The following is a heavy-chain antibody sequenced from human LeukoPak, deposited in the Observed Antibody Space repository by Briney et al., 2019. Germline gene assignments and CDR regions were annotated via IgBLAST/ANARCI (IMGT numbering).Heavy chain of an antibody. V-gene: IGHV3-7*03. J-gene: IGHJ4*02. D-gene: IGHD1-26*01. CDR3: AKSRGSYWVPEFDY. CDR2: TKQDGSEK. CDR1: GFTFSSYW. Sequence: PGGSLRLSCAASGFTFSSYWMSWVRQAPGKGLEWVANTKQDGSEKYYVDSVKGRFTISRDNAKNSLYLQMNSLRAEDTAIYYCAKSRGSYWVPEFDYWGQGTLVTVSS.